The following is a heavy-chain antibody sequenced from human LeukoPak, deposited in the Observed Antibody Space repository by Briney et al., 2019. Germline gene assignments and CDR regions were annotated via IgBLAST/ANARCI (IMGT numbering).Heavy chain of an antibody. CDR3: AKDGPGFDAFDI. CDR2: ISYDGSNK. CDR1: GFTFSSYA. Sequence: GGSLRLSCAASGFTFSSYAMHWVRQAPGKGLEWVAVISYDGSNKYYADSVKGRFTISRDNSKNTLYLQMNSLRAEDTAVYYCAKDGPGFDAFDIWGQGTMVTVSS. V-gene: IGHV3-30-3*01. J-gene: IGHJ3*02.